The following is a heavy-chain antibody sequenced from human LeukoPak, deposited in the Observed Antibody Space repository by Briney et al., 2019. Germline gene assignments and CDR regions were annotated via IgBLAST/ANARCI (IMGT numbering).Heavy chain of an antibody. Sequence: GGSLRLSCAASGFTFSSYGMHWVRQAPGKGLEWVAVIWYDGSNKYYADSVKGRFTISRDNSKNTLYLQMNSLRAEDTAVYYCAKDSDPAGTTPYYYWGQGTLVTVSS. D-gene: IGHD1-7*01. CDR3: AKDSDPAGTTPYYY. CDR2: IWYDGSNK. J-gene: IGHJ4*02. V-gene: IGHV3-33*06. CDR1: GFTFSSYG.